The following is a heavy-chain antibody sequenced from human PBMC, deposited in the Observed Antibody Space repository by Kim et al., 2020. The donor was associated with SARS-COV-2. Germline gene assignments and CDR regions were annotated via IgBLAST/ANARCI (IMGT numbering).Heavy chain of an antibody. D-gene: IGHD4-17*01. CDR1: GFTFSSYA. V-gene: IGHV3-23*01. J-gene: IGHJ4*02. CDR2: ISTSGGGT. Sequence: GGSLRLSCAASGFTFSSYAMSWVRQAPGKGLEWVSSISTSGGGTYYADSVKGRFTISRDNSKNTLYLQMHSLRAEDAAVYFCAKDIPYGGREKAYDYWGQGTLVTVSS. CDR3: AKDIPYGGREKAYDY.